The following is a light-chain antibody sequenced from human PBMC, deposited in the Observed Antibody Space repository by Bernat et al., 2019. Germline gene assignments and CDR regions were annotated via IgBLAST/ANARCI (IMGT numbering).Light chain of an antibody. CDR2: GAS. J-gene: IGKJ2*01. Sequence: EIVLTQSPGTLSLSPGERATLSCRASQSVSSRSLAWYQRKPGQAPRLLIYGASSRATGIPDRFSGSGSGTDFTLTITRLEPEAFAVYYCHQHGNSPYTFGQGTKLEIK. CDR1: QSVSSRS. CDR3: HQHGNSPYT. V-gene: IGKV3-20*01.